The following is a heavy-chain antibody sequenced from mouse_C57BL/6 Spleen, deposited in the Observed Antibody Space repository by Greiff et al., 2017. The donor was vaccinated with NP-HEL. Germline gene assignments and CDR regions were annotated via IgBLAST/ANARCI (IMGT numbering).Heavy chain of an antibody. CDR3: ARENGNYRNFDV. CDR2: INYDGSST. D-gene: IGHD2-1*01. V-gene: IGHV5-16*01. J-gene: IGHJ1*03. Sequence: EVKVEESEGGLVQPGSSMKLSCTASGFTFSDYYMAWVRQVPEKGLEWVANINYDGSSTYYLDSLKSRFIISRDNAKNILYLQMSSLKSEDTATYYCARENGNYRNFDVWGTGTTVTVSS. CDR1: GFTFSDYY.